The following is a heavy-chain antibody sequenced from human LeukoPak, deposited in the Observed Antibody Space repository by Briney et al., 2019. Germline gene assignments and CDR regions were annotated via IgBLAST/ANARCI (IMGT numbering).Heavy chain of an antibody. Sequence: SETLSLTCAVSGYSISSGYYWGWIRQPPGKGLEWIGTMYYSGSTFYNPSLKSRVTTSVDTSKKQFSLKLSSLTDADAAVYYCARDLTGYYRFDYWGQGTLVTVSS. CDR1: GYSISSGYY. J-gene: IGHJ4*02. D-gene: IGHD3-9*01. CDR3: ARDLTGYYRFDY. CDR2: MYYSGST. V-gene: IGHV4-38-2*02.